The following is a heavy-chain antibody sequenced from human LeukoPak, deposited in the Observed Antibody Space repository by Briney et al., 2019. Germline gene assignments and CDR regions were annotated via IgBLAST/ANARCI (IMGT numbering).Heavy chain of an antibody. CDR1: GFTFTNAW. CDR2: IKDKTDGGTT. Sequence: PGGSLRLPCAASGFTFTNAWMNWVRQAPGKGLEWVGRIKDKTDGGTTDYAAPVKGRFTISRDDSKNTLYLQMNSLKTEDTAVYYCAKDPLDGSYFDYWGQGTLVTVSS. V-gene: IGHV3-15*01. J-gene: IGHJ4*02. CDR3: AKDPLDGSYFDY.